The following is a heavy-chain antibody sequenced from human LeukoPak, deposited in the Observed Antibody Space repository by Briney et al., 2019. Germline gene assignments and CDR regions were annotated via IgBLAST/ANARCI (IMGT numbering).Heavy chain of an antibody. D-gene: IGHD6-19*01. J-gene: IGHJ2*01. Sequence: PSETLSLTCAVHGGSFSGYYWVWIRQPPGKGLEWIGEINHSGDTNYNPSLKSRVTISVDTSKNQFSLKLSSVTAADTAVYYCAREAQSDSSGWYWYFDLWGRGTLVTVSS. CDR1: GGSFSGYY. CDR3: AREAQSDSSGWYWYFDL. V-gene: IGHV4-34*01. CDR2: INHSGDT.